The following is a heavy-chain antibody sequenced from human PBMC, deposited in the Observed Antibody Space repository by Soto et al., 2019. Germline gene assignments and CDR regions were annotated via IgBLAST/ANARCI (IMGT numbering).Heavy chain of an antibody. CDR2: INPNSGGT. Sequence: ASVKVSCKASGGTFSSYAISWVRQAPGQGLEWMGWINPNSGGTNYAQKFQGRVTMTRDTSISTAYMELSRLRSDDTAVYYCARDKGFDYWGQGTLVTVSS. D-gene: IGHD3-10*01. V-gene: IGHV1-2*02. J-gene: IGHJ4*02. CDR3: ARDKGFDY. CDR1: GGTFSSYA.